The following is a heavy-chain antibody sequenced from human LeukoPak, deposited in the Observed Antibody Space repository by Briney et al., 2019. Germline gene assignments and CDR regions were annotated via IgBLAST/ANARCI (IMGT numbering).Heavy chain of an antibody. Sequence: GGSLRPSCAASGFTFSSYSMSWVRKTTGKGLEWVSAISGSGGRTYYADSVKGRFTISRDNSKNTLFLQMNSLRAEDTAFYYCASSLLTRGRGPSDYWGQGTLVTVSS. V-gene: IGHV3-23*01. CDR1: GFTFSSYS. D-gene: IGHD3-16*01. CDR3: ASSLLTRGRGPSDY. J-gene: IGHJ4*02. CDR2: ISGSGGRT.